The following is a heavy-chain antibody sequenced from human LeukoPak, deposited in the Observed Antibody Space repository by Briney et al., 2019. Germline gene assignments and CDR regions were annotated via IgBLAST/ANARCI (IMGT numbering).Heavy chain of an antibody. CDR1: GYTFTSYG. CDR2: ISAYNGNT. D-gene: IGHD3-10*01. J-gene: IGHJ6*03. V-gene: IGHV1-18*01. CDR3: ARIRSGSYYNERHYYYYYMDV. Sequence: ASVKVSCKASGYTFTSYGISWVRQAPGQGLEWMGWISAYNGNTNYAQKLQGRVTMTTDTSTSTAYMELRSLRSDDTAVYYCARIRSGSYYNERHYYYYYMDVWGKGTTVTVSS.